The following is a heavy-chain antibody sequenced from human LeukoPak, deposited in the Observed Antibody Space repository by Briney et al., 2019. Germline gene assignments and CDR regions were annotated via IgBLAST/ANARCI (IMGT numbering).Heavy chain of an antibody. J-gene: IGHJ4*02. Sequence: GESLKISFKGSGYRFTSYWIGWVRPMPGKGLEWMGIIYPGDSDTRYSPSFQGQVTISADKSISTAYLQWSSLKASDTAMYYCARVVRGTHSSSWYDYFDYWGQGTLVTVSS. D-gene: IGHD6-13*01. CDR2: IYPGDSDT. CDR1: GYRFTSYW. V-gene: IGHV5-51*01. CDR3: ARVVRGTHSSSWYDYFDY.